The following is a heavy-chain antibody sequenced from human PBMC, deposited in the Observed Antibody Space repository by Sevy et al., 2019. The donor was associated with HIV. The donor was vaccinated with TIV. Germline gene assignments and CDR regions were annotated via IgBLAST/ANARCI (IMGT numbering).Heavy chain of an antibody. D-gene: IGHD5-12*01. V-gene: IGHV4-59*12. CDR1: GGSISVYY. Sequence: SETLSLTCTVSGGSISVYYWSWIRQPPGKGLEYIGYIYYTGTTNYNPSLKSRVTMSVDTSKNQFSLKLTSVTAADTAVYYCARAPPVRSGDDSLNWFDPWGQGTLVIVSS. CDR2: IYYTGTT. J-gene: IGHJ5*02. CDR3: ARAPPVRSGDDSLNWFDP.